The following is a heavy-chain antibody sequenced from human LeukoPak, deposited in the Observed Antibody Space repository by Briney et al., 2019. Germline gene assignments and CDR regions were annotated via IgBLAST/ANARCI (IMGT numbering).Heavy chain of an antibody. CDR2: ISYDGSNE. CDR3: AREPYGGNYPFDY. D-gene: IGHD4-23*01. CDR1: GFTFSSYA. J-gene: IGHJ4*02. V-gene: IGHV3-30-3*01. Sequence: GGSLRLSCAASGFTFSSYAMHWVRQAPGKGLEWVAVISYDGSNEYYADSAKGRFTISRDNSKNTLYLQMNSLRAEDTAVYYCAREPYGGNYPFDYWGQGTLVTVSS.